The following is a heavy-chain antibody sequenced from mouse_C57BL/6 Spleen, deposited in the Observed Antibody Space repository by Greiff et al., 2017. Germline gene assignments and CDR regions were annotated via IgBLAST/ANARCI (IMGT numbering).Heavy chain of an antibody. Sequence: QVQLQQSGPGLVQPSQSLSITCTVSGFSLTSYGVHWVRQSPGKGLEWLGVLWSGGSTDYNAAFISRLSISKDNSKSQVFFKMNSLQADDTAIYYCARKGWDYWGQGTTLTVAS. J-gene: IGHJ2*01. D-gene: IGHD3-3*01. CDR2: LWSGGST. V-gene: IGHV2-2*01. CDR3: ARKGWDY. CDR1: GFSLTSYG.